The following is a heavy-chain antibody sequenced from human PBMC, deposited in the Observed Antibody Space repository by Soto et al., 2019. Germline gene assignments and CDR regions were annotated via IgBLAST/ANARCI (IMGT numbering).Heavy chain of an antibody. CDR2: IYYSGST. Sequence: PSETLSLTCTVSGGSISSSSYYWGWIRQPPGKGLEWIGSIYYSGSTYYNPSLKSRVTISVDTSKNQFSLKLSSVTAADTAVYYCARRTVSSSPVFDPWGQGTLVTVSS. CDR1: GGSISSSSYY. J-gene: IGHJ5*02. V-gene: IGHV4-39*01. D-gene: IGHD6-6*01. CDR3: ARRTVSSSPVFDP.